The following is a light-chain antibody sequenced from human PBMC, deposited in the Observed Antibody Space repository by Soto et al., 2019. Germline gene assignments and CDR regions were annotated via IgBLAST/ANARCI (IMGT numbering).Light chain of an antibody. V-gene: IGLV4-69*01. J-gene: IGLJ2*01. CDR2: LNSDGSH. CDR3: QTWVTGIHI. CDR1: SGHSNYA. Sequence: QLVLPQSPSASASLGASVKLTCTLSSGHSNYAIAWHQQQPEKGPRFLMKLNSDGSHSKGDGIPDRFSGSSSGAERYLTISTLQSEDEADYYCQTWVTGIHIFGGGTKLTVL.